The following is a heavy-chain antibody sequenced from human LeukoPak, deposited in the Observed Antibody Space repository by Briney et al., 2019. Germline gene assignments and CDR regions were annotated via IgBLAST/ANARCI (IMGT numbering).Heavy chain of an antibody. CDR2: IYYSGST. V-gene: IGHV4-59*01. Sequence: SETLSLTCTVSGGSISSYYWSWIRQPPGKGLEWIGYIYYSGSTNYNPSLKSRVTISVDTSKNQFSLKLSSVTAADTAVYYRARGYSSSWYEVSFDYWGQGTLVTVSS. J-gene: IGHJ4*02. CDR3: ARGYSSSWYEVSFDY. CDR1: GGSISSYY. D-gene: IGHD6-13*01.